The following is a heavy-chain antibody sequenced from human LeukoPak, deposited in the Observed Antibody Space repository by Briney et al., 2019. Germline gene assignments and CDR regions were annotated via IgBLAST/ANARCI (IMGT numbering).Heavy chain of an antibody. V-gene: IGHV4-59*01. CDR3: ARAFYDFWSGTNWFDP. CDR1: GGSISSYY. J-gene: IGHJ5*02. Sequence: PSETLSLTCTVSGGSISSYYWSWIRQPPGKGLEWIGYIYYSGSTNYNPSPKSRVTISVDTSKNQFSLKLSSVTAADTAVYYCARAFYDFWSGTNWFDPWGQGTLVTVSS. CDR2: IYYSGST. D-gene: IGHD3-3*01.